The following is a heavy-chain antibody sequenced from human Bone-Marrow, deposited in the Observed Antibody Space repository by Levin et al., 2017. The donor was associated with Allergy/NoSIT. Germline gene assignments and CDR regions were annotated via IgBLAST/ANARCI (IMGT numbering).Heavy chain of an antibody. CDR3: ARGTMAQGVISYTWFDP. Sequence: GESLKISCKASGYTFTGYYIDWVRQAPGQGLEWMGRINPKSGGTDSAQKFQGRVMMTRDTSISTAYMELGGLRSDDTAVYYCARGTMAQGVISYTWFDPWGQGTPVIVSS. V-gene: IGHV1-2*06. D-gene: IGHD3-10*01. CDR2: INPKSGGT. J-gene: IGHJ5*02. CDR1: GYTFTGYY.